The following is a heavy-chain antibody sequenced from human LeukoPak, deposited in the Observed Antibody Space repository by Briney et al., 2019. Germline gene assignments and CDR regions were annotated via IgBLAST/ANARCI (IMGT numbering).Heavy chain of an antibody. CDR2: MNPNSGNT. Sequence: ASVKVSCKASGYTFTSYDINWVRQATGQGLEWMGWMNPNSGNTGYAQKFQGRVTITRNTSISTPYMELSSLRSEDTAVYYCSRGQDYRNYWGQRTLVTVST. CDR1: GYTFTSYD. CDR3: SRGQDYRNY. J-gene: IGHJ4*02. V-gene: IGHV1-8*03. D-gene: IGHD4-11*01.